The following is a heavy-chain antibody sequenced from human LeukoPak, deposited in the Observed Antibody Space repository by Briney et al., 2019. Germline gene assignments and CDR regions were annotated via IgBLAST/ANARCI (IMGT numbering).Heavy chain of an antibody. CDR3: ARRNFFDY. J-gene: IGHJ4*02. CDR2: VGVSGGNT. Sequence: PGGSLRLSCAASGFTFSTHAMSWVRQAPRKGLEWVSAVGVSGGNTYYADSVKGRFTISRDNSNNTLYLQMNSLRAEDTALYYCARRNFFDYWGQGTLVTVSS. V-gene: IGHV3-23*01. CDR1: GFTFSTHA.